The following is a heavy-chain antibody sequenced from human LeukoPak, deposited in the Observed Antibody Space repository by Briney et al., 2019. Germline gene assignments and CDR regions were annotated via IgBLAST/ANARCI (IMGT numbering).Heavy chain of an antibody. CDR2: ISAYTGDT. V-gene: IGHV1-18*01. J-gene: IGHJ4*02. CDR1: GYTFTGYG. CDR3: ARDSVLMVRGATFFDY. Sequence: ASVKVSCKASGYTFTGYGLSWVRQAPGQRLEWMGWISAYTGDTNYARKVQGRVTLTTDTSTSTAYMELRSLRSDDTAVYYCARDSVLMVRGATFFDYLGQGTLVTVSS. D-gene: IGHD3-10*01.